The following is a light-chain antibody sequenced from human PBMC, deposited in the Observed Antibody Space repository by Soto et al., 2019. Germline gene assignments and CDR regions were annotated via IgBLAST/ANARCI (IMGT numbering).Light chain of an antibody. V-gene: IGKV1-39*01. CDR2: AAS. Sequence: DIQMTQSPSSLSASVGDRVTITCRASQSISSYLNWYQQKPGKAPKLLIYAASSLQSGDPSRFSVSGSGTDFTLTISSLQPEDFATYYCQQSYSTLGITFGQGTRLEI. CDR1: QSISSY. J-gene: IGKJ5*01. CDR3: QQSYSTLGIT.